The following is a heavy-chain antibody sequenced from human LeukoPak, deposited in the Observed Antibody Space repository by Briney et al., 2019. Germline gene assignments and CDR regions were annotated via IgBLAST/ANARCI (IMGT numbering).Heavy chain of an antibody. CDR2: IHYDGKI. J-gene: IGHJ4*02. CDR3: ASGDGYLQPY. D-gene: IGHD2-21*01. CDR1: GFSVSGKF. Sequence: GGSLRLSCAASGFSVSGKFMSWVRQAPGKGLEWVSIIHYDGKIRYAGSVGGRFTIYRDDSENALFLQMNSLRVDDTAVYFCASGDGYLQPYWGQGTLVTVSS. V-gene: IGHV3-53*01.